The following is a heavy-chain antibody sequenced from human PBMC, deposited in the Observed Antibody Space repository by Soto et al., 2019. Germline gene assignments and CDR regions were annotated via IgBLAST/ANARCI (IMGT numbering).Heavy chain of an antibody. V-gene: IGHV3-15*07. D-gene: IGHD6-19*01. CDR2: IKSKTDGGTT. CDR3: TTALVREQWLPPANY. CDR1: GFTFSNAW. J-gene: IGHJ4*02. Sequence: PGGSLRLSCAASGFTFSNAWMNWVRQAPGKGLEWVGRIKSKTDGGTTDYAAPVKGRFTISRDDSKNTLYLQMNSLKTEDTAVYYCTTALVREQWLPPANYWGQGTLVTVSS.